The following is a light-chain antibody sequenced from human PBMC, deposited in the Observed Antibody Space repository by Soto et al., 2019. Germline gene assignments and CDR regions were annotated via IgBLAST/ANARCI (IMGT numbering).Light chain of an antibody. CDR3: QWYSGSHT. CDR1: QSVNSLY. J-gene: IGKJ4*01. V-gene: IGKV3-20*01. CDR2: GAS. Sequence: EIVLTQSPGTLSLSPGETATLSCRASQSVNSLYLAWYQQKPGQAPRLLIYGASSRATGIPDRFSGSGSGTDFTLTISRLEPEDFAVYYCQWYSGSHTFGGGTKVEIK.